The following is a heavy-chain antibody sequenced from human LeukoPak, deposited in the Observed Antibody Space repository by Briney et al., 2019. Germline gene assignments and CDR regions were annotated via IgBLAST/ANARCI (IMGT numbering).Heavy chain of an antibody. CDR3: AREAYYYGSGSYYGYYGMDV. J-gene: IGHJ6*04. Sequence: PGGSLRLSCAASGFTFSSYSMNWVRQAPGKGLEWVSSISSSSSYIYYADSVKGRFTISRDNAKNSLYLQMNSLRAEDTAVYYCAREAYYYGSGSYYGYYGMDVWGKGTTVTVSS. V-gene: IGHV3-21*01. D-gene: IGHD3-10*01. CDR2: ISSSSSYI. CDR1: GFTFSSYS.